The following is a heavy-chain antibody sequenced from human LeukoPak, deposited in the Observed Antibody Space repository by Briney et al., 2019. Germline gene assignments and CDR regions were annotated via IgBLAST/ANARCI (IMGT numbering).Heavy chain of an antibody. CDR1: GGSISSGGYS. CDR2: IYHSGST. V-gene: IGHV4-30-2*01. D-gene: IGHD6-6*01. Sequence: PSQTLSLTCAVSGGSISSGGYSWSWIRQPPGKGLEWIGYIYHSGSTYYNPSLKSRVTISVDRSKNQFSLKLSSVTAADTAVYYCARSLAARLFDYWGQGTLVTVSS. CDR3: ARSLAARLFDY. J-gene: IGHJ4*02.